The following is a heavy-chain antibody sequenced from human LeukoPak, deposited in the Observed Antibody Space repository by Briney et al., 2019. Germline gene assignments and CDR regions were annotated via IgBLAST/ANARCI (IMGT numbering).Heavy chain of an antibody. CDR2: ISSNGGST. D-gene: IGHD3-22*01. J-gene: IGHJ4*02. CDR3: VGWYYYDSSGYYYYFDY. Sequence: GGSLRLSCAASGFTFSSYAMHWVRQAPGKGLEYVSAISSNGGSTYYADSVKGRFTISRDNSKNTLYLQMSSLRAEDTAVYYCVGWYYYDSSGYYYYFDYWGQGTLVTVSS. V-gene: IGHV3-64D*06. CDR1: GFTFSSYA.